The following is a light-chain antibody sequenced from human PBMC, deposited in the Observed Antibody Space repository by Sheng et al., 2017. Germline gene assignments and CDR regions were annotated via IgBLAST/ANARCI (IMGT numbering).Light chain of an antibody. CDR3: QSYDSGLSGYV. CDR1: SSNIGAGYD. Sequence: QSVLTQPPSVSGAPGQRVTISCTGSSSNIGAGYDVHWYQQLPGTAPKLLIYGNSNRPSGVPDRFSGSKSGTSGSLAITGLQAEDEADYYCQSYDSGLSGYVFGTGTKVTVL. J-gene: IGLJ1*01. V-gene: IGLV1-40*01. CDR2: GNS.